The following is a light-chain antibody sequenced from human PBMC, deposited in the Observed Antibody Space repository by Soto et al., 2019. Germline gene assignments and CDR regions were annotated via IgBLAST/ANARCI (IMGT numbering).Light chain of an antibody. CDR3: SSYTSSSTLV. Sequence: QSALTQPASVSGSPGQSITISCTGTSSDVGGYNYVSWYQQHPGKAPKLMIYDVSNRPSRVSNRFSGSKSGNTASLTISGLQAEDEADYYCSSYTSSSTLVFGTGTKLTVL. V-gene: IGLV2-14*01. CDR1: SSDVGGYNY. CDR2: DVS. J-gene: IGLJ1*01.